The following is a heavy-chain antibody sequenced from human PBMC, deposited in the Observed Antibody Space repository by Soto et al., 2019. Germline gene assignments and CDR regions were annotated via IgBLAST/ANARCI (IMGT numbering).Heavy chain of an antibody. CDR3: ARRYGSAIDY. J-gene: IGHJ4*02. V-gene: IGHV4-59*08. CDR2: IYYSGST. D-gene: IGHD1-26*01. Sequence: SETLSLTCTVSGGTISSWYWSWIRQPPGKGLEWIGYIYYSGSTNCNPSLKSRVTISVDTSKNQFSLKLSSVTAADTAVYYCARRYGSAIDYWDQGTLVTVPQ. CDR1: GGTISSWY.